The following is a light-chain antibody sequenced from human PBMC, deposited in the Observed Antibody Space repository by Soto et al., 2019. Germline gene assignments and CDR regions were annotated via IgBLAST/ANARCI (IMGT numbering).Light chain of an antibody. CDR1: QSVSSSY. CDR2: GAS. V-gene: IGKV3-20*01. J-gene: IGKJ1*01. CDR3: QQYGDSPWT. Sequence: EIVLTQSPGTLSLSPGERATLSCRASQSVSSSYLAWYRQKPGQAPRLLIYGASSRATGIPDRFSGSGSGTDFTLTISRLVPEDFAVYYCQQYGDSPWTFGQGTKWIS.